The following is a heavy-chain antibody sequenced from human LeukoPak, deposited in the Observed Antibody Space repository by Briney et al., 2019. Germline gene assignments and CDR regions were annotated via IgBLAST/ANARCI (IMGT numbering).Heavy chain of an antibody. CDR2: ISYDGSNK. D-gene: IGHD2-21*02. J-gene: IGHJ6*02. CDR1: GFTFSSYG. CDR3: AKDREVTDYYYYGMDV. Sequence: GGSLRLSCAASGFTFSSYGMHWVRQAPGKGLEWVAVISYDGSNKYYADSVKGRFTISRDNSKNTLYLQMNSLRAEDTAVYYCAKDREVTDYYYYGMDVWGQGTTVTVSS. V-gene: IGHV3-30*18.